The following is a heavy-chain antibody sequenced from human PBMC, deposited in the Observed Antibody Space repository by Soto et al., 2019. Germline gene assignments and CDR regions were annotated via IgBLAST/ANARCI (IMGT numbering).Heavy chain of an antibody. CDR3: HVRLEDRAVNTHTFDP. V-gene: IGHV2-5*02. CDR1: GFSLSTSGVG. J-gene: IGHJ5*02. Sequence: QITLKESGPTLVKPTQTLTLTCTFSGFSLSTSGVGVGWIRQPPGKALEWLALIYWDDDKRYSPSLKSRLTIPKDTSTNQVVLTMTNMVPVDTATYYSHVRLEDRAVNTHTFDPWGQGTLVTVSS. CDR2: IYWDDDK. D-gene: IGHD3-10*01.